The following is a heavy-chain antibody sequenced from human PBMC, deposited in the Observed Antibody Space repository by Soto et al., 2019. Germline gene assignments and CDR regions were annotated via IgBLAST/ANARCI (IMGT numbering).Heavy chain of an antibody. V-gene: IGHV4-59*01. D-gene: IGHD3-22*01. Sequence: SETLSLTCTVSGDSISNFYWSWIRQSPGKRLEWIGYLYYTGSTNYNPSLKSRVTISVDTSKNQFTLKLSSVTAADTAVYYCARGGGYHLRRQQAHPIDVWGQGNTVTVSS. CDR1: GDSISNFY. CDR2: LYYTGST. J-gene: IGHJ6*02. CDR3: ARGGGYHLRRQQAHPIDV.